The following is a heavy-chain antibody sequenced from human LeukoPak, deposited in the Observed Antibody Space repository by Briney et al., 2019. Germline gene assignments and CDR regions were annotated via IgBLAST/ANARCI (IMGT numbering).Heavy chain of an antibody. CDR3: AREGHSGSLSWFDP. CDR2: IYTSGST. J-gene: IGHJ5*02. Sequence: PSETLSLTCTVSGGSISSGSYYWSWIRQPAGKGLEWIGRIYTSGSTNYNPSLKSRVTISAVTSKNQSSLKLTSVTAADTAVYYCAREGHSGSLSWFDPWGQGTPVTVSS. D-gene: IGHD1-26*01. V-gene: IGHV4-61*02. CDR1: GGSISSGSYY.